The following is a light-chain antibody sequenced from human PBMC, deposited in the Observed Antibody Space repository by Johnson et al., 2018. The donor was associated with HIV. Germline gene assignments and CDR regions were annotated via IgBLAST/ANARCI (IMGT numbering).Light chain of an antibody. CDR1: SSNIGNNY. V-gene: IGLV1-51*01. Sequence: QSVLTQPPSVSAAPGQKVTISCSGSSSNIGNNYVSWYQQLPGTAPKLLIYDNNKRPSGIPDRFSGYKSGTSATLGITGLQTGDEADYYCGTWDSSLSAGEVFGTGTKVTVL. J-gene: IGLJ1*01. CDR2: DNN. CDR3: GTWDSSLSAGEV.